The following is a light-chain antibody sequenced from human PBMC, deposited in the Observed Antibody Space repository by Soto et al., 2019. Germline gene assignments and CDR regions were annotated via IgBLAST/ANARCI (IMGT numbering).Light chain of an antibody. V-gene: IGLV4-60*03. CDR3: ETWDSNTPYV. CDR2: LEGSGSY. CDR1: SGHSSYI. Sequence: QPLLSQSSCASASLGCSVKLVCPLGSGHSSYIIAWQQQQPGKDPRYVMKLEGSGSYNKGSGVPDRFSGCSSGADRYLTFSTVQSEDEADYCCETWDSNTPYVLGTGTTVTVL. J-gene: IGLJ1*01.